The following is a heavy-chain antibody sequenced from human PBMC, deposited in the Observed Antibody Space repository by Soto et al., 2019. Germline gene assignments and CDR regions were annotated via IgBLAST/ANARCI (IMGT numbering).Heavy chain of an antibody. CDR1: GFTFSSYS. J-gene: IGHJ4*02. Sequence: EVQLVESGGGLVQPGGSLRLSCAASGFTFSSYSMNWVRQAPGKGLEWVSYISSSSSTIYYADSVKGRFTISRDNAKNSLYLQMNSLRAEDTAVYYCARLEYYDFWSGYSSDYFDYWGQGTLVTVSS. CDR2: ISSSSSTI. D-gene: IGHD3-3*01. V-gene: IGHV3-48*01. CDR3: ARLEYYDFWSGYSSDYFDY.